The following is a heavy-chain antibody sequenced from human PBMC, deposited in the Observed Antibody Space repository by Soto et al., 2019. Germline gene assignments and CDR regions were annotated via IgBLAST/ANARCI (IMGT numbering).Heavy chain of an antibody. D-gene: IGHD6-19*01. Sequence: SETLSLTCTVSGGSISSSSFHWGWIRQPPGKGLEWIGYIYHSGSTNYNPSLKSRVTISVDTSKNQFSLKLSSVTAADTAVYYCARWKWLAHLANFDYWGQGTLVTVS. J-gene: IGHJ4*02. CDR3: ARWKWLAHLANFDY. CDR1: GGSISSSSFH. CDR2: IYHSGST. V-gene: IGHV4-39*07.